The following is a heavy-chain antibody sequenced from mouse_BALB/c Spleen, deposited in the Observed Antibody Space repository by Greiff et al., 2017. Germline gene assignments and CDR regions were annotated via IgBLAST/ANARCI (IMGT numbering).Heavy chain of an antibody. CDR2: IYPGGGYT. CDR3: ARERYGNYPLDY. Sequence: VQLQQSGAELVRPGTSAKISCKASGYTFTNYWLGWVKQRPGHGLEWIGDIYPGGGYTNYNEKFKGKATLTADTSSSTAYMQLSSLTSEDSAVYFCARERYGNYPLDYWGQGTTLTVSS. D-gene: IGHD2-10*02. V-gene: IGHV1-63*02. CDR1: GYTFTNYW. J-gene: IGHJ2*01.